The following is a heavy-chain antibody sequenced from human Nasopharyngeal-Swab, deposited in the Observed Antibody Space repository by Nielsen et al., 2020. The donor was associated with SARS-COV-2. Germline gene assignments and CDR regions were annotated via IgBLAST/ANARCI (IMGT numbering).Heavy chain of an antibody. Sequence: IRQPPGKALEWLALIDWDDDKYYSTSLKTRLTISKDTSKNQVVLTMTNMDPVDTATYYCARTAVAGDFDYWGQGTLVTVSS. J-gene: IGHJ4*02. D-gene: IGHD6-19*01. CDR2: IDWDDDK. CDR3: ARTAVAGDFDY. V-gene: IGHV2-70*01.